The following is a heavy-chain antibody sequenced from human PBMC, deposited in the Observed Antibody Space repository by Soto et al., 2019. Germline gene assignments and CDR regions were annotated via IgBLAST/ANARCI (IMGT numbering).Heavy chain of an antibody. CDR2: IYYSGST. D-gene: IGHD4-17*01. CDR3: ARHRPTSGGYGDYAVHFDY. CDR1: GGSISSYY. J-gene: IGHJ4*02. Sequence: SETLSLTCTVSGGSISSYYWSWIRQPPGKGLEWIGYIYYSGSTNYNPSLKSRVTISVDTSKNQFSLKLSSVTAADTAVYYCARHRPTSGGYGDYAVHFDYWGQGTLVTVSS. V-gene: IGHV4-59*08.